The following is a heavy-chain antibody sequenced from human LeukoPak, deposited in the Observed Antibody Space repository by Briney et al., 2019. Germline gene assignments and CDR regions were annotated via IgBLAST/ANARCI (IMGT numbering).Heavy chain of an antibody. CDR1: GFTFSSYG. Sequence: PGGSLRLSCAASGFTFSSYGMNWVRQAPGKGLEWVSSISSSSSYIYYADSVKGRFTISRDNAKNSLYLQMNSLRAEDTAVYYCARGRLNYYDSSGSNAFDIWGQGTMVTVSS. D-gene: IGHD3-22*01. CDR2: ISSSSSYI. V-gene: IGHV3-21*01. CDR3: ARGRLNYYDSSGSNAFDI. J-gene: IGHJ3*02.